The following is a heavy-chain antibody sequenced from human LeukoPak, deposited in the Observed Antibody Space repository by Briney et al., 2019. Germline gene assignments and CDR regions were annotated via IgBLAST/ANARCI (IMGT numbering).Heavy chain of an antibody. CDR1: GGTFSNHA. J-gene: IGHJ4*02. Sequence: ASVKVSCKASGGTFSNHAISWVRQAPGQGLEWMGGIIPLFASPKYAQNFQGRVTMTSDTSTSTAYMELTSLRSDDTAVYYCARHPAYCSGDCWGQGTLVTVSS. V-gene: IGHV1-69*05. CDR2: IIPLFASP. CDR3: ARHPAYCSGDC. D-gene: IGHD2-15*01.